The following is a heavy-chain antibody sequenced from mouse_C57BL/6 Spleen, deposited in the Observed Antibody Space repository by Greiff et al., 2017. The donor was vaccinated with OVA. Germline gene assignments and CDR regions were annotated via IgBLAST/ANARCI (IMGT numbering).Heavy chain of an antibody. Sequence: QVQLQQSGAELVRPGASVTLSCKASGYTFTDYEMHWVKQTPVHGLEWIGAIDPETGGTAYNQKFKGKAILTADKSSSTAYMELRSLTSEDSAVYYCTRRLYYGSSYEFAYWGQGTLVTVSA. D-gene: IGHD1-1*01. CDR2: IDPETGGT. CDR3: TRRLYYGSSYEFAY. V-gene: IGHV1-15*01. CDR1: GYTFTDYE. J-gene: IGHJ3*01.